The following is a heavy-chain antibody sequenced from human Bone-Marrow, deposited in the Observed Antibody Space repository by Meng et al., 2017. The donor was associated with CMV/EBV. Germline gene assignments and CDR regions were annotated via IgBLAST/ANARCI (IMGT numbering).Heavy chain of an antibody. CDR1: VSKFDDYG. CDR2: INWNGGKT. CDR3: VSGYNSGCYSN. D-gene: IGHD6-19*01. J-gene: IGHJ4*02. V-gene: IGHV3-20*04. Sequence: GESLKISWEVPVSKFDDYGMSWVRQVPGKGLEWVSDINWNGGKTGYVDSVRGRFTISRDNTKRSLYLQMNSLRAEDTALYYCVSGYNSGCYSNWGQGTLVTVSS.